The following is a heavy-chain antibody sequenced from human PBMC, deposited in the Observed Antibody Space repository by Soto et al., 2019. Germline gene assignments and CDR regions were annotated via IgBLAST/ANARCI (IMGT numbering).Heavy chain of an antibody. CDR3: ARGPGLGPAARLWGTFPRMGFDP. J-gene: IGHJ5*02. CDR1: GYSFTVYD. D-gene: IGHD2-2*01. V-gene: IGHV1-8*01. Sequence: GASAKGSCKGSGYSFTVYDSGWVRQATGQGLEWMGWMNPNSGNTGYAQKFQGRVTMTRNTSISTAYMELSSLRSEDTAVYYCARGPGLGPAARLWGTFPRMGFDPWGQGTLVTVSS. CDR2: MNPNSGNT.